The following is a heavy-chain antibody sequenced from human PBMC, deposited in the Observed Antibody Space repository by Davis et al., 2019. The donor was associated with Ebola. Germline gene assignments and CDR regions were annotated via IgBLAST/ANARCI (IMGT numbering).Heavy chain of an antibody. Sequence: GESLKISCAASGFTFSNYDMHWVRQAPGKGLEWVAVISYDGSNKYYADSVKGRFTISRDNSKNTLYLQMNSLRAEDTAVYYCARVRGYPADAFDIWGQGTMVTVSS. CDR1: GFTFSNYD. CDR2: ISYDGSNK. J-gene: IGHJ3*02. D-gene: IGHD2-15*01. CDR3: ARVRGYPADAFDI. V-gene: IGHV3-33*05.